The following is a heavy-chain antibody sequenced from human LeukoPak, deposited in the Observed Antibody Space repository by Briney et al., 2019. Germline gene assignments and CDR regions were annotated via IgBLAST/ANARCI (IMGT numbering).Heavy chain of an antibody. CDR1: GFTFSSYE. CDR3: ARGVLTKLYYFDY. CDR2: ISSSGSTI. Sequence: PGGSLRLSRAASGFTFSSYEMNWVRQAPGKGLEWVSYISSSGSTIYYADSVKGRSTISRDNAKNSLYLQMNSLRAEDTAVYYCARGVLTKLYYFDYWGQGTLVTVSS. D-gene: IGHD2-8*01. J-gene: IGHJ4*02. V-gene: IGHV3-48*03.